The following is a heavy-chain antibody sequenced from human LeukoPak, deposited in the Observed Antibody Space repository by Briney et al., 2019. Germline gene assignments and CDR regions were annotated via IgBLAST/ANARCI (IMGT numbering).Heavy chain of an antibody. CDR2: IKSETDGGTT. CDR3: TKSDPAPFDP. V-gene: IGHV3-15*01. Sequence: AGRSLRLSCAASGFTFSNAWMSWVRQAPGKGRGWGGCIKSETDGGTTDYAAPVKGRFTISRDDSKKTLYLQMNSLKTEDTAVYYCTKSDPAPFDPWGQGTLVTVSS. J-gene: IGHJ5*02. CDR1: GFTFSNAW.